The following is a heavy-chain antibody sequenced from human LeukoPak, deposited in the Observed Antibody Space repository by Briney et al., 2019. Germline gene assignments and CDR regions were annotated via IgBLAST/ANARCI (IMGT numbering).Heavy chain of an antibody. CDR3: AKDIRLNYYDSSGAFDI. Sequence: GGSLRLSCAASGFTFGSYGMHWVRQAPGKGLEWVTFIRSDGSNKYYADSVKGRFTISRDNSKNTLYLQMNSLRAEDTALYYCAKDIRLNYYDSSGAFDIWGQGTMVTVSS. J-gene: IGHJ3*02. CDR2: IRSDGSNK. D-gene: IGHD3-22*01. V-gene: IGHV3-30*02. CDR1: GFTFGSYG.